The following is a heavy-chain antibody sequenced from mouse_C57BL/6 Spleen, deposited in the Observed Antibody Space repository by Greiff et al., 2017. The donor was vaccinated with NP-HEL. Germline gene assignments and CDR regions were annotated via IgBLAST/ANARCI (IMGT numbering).Heavy chain of an antibody. V-gene: IGHV1-15*01. D-gene: IGHD1-1*02. CDR2: IDPETGGT. J-gene: IGHJ2*01. CDR3: TRPGGTVLTRYVDY. Sequence: VQLQQSGAELVRPGASVTLSCKASGYTFTDYEMHWVKQTPVHGLEWIGAIDPETGGTAYNQKFKGKAILTADKSSSTAYMELRSLTSEDSAVYYCTRPGGTVLTRYVDYWGQGTTLTVSS. CDR1: GYTFTDYE.